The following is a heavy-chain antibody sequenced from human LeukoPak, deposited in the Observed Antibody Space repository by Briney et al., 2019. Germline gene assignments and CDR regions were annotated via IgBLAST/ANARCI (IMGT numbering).Heavy chain of an antibody. CDR1: GAAISTYF. CDR2: IYSSGST. D-gene: IGHD3-3*01. Sequence: SETLSLTCTVSGAAISTYFWSWIRQSPGKGLEWIGYIYSSGSTKYNPTLKSRVTISVDASKNQFALTLRSLTAADTAVYYCARDFWSGSVGFDPWGQGTLVTVSS. J-gene: IGHJ5*02. CDR3: ARDFWSGSVGFDP. V-gene: IGHV4-59*01.